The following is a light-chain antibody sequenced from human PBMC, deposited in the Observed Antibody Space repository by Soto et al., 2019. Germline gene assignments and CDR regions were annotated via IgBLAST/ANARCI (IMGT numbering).Light chain of an antibody. J-gene: IGLJ3*02. CDR2: KGS. Sequence: QSALTQPASVSGSPGQSITISCTGTNGDIGGHNYVSWYQQHPGKAPKLMIYKGSNRPSGVSNRFSGSKSGNTASLTISGLQAEDEADYYCSSYISSSIRVFGGGTKLTVL. CDR3: SSYISSSIRV. CDR1: NGDIGGHNY. V-gene: IGLV2-14*01.